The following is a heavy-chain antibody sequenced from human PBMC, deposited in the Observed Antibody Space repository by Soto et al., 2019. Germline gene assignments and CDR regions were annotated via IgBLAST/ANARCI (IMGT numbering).Heavy chain of an antibody. Sequence: VASVKVSCKASGYTFTNYAIHWVRRAPGQRLEWMGWINADIGNTKYSQKFQGRVTITRDTSASTAYMDLSSLTSEDTAVYFCAREYCCGGSCYSYFDYWGQGTLVIVSS. J-gene: IGHJ4*02. V-gene: IGHV1-3*01. CDR3: AREYCCGGSCYSYFDY. CDR2: INADIGNT. CDR1: GYTFTNYA. D-gene: IGHD2-15*01.